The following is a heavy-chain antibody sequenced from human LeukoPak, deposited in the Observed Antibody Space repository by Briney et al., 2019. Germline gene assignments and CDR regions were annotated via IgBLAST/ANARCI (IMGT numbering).Heavy chain of an antibody. V-gene: IGHV4-34*01. CDR2: INDRGRT. CDR1: GGSFSGYH. CDR3: ARDPTTVVTLPYYFDF. D-gene: IGHD4-23*01. J-gene: IGHJ4*02. Sequence: SETLSLTCAVHGGSFSGYHWNWIRQSQGKGLEWIGEINDRGRTNYNPSLKSRVTLSVDTSKKQFSLKLSSVTAADTAVYYCARDPTTVVTLPYYFDFWGQGTLVTASS.